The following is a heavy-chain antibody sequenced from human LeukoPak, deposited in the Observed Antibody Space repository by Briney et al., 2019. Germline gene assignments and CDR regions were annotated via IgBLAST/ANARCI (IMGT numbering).Heavy chain of an antibody. V-gene: IGHV4-59*01. D-gene: IGHD5-12*01. CDR3: ARVGYSGYDFALGY. Sequence: SETLSLTCTVSGGPLSSYYWSWIRQPPGKGLEWIGYIYYSGSTNYNPSLKSRVTISVDTSKNQFSLKLSSVTAADTAVYYCARVGYSGYDFALGYWGQGTLVTVSS. CDR1: GGPLSSYY. CDR2: IYYSGST. J-gene: IGHJ4*02.